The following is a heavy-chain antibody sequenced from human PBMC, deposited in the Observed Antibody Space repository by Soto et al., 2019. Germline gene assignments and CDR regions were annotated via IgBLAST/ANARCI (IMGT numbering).Heavy chain of an antibody. J-gene: IGHJ6*02. CDR1: GYSFTSYW. CDR3: AGHQHGDYVQGYYYYYGMDV. V-gene: IGHV5-10-1*01. Sequence: GESLKISCKGSGYSFTSYWISWVRQMPGKGLEWMGRIDPSDSYTNYSPSSQGHVTISADKSISTAYLQWSSLKASDTAMYYCAGHQHGDYVQGYYYYYGMDVWGQGTTGTVS. CDR2: IDPSDSYT. D-gene: IGHD4-17*01.